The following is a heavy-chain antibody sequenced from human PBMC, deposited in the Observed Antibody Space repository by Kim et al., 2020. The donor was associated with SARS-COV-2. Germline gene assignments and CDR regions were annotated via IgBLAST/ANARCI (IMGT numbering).Heavy chain of an antibody. Sequence: GGSLRLSCAASGFTFDDYAMHWVRQAPGKGLEWVSGISWNSGSIGYADSVKGRFTISRDNAKNSLYLQMNSLRAEDTALYYCAKDLSSVPHIAAAGEAYYYYGMDVWGQGTTVTVSS. D-gene: IGHD6-13*01. CDR3: AKDLSSVPHIAAAGEAYYYYGMDV. V-gene: IGHV3-9*01. J-gene: IGHJ6*02. CDR1: GFTFDDYA. CDR2: ISWNSGSI.